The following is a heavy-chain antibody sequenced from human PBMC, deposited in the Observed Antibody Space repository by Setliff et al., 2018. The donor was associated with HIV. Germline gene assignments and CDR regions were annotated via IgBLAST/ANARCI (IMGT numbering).Heavy chain of an antibody. CDR2: IWYDGSNK. J-gene: IGHJ6*03. CDR3: AREVTYYYDPYYMDV. Sequence: PGGSLRLSCAASGFTFSSYGMHWVRQAPGKGLEWAAVIWYDGSNKYYADSVKGRFTICRDNSKNTLYLQMNSLRAEDTAVYYCAREVTYYYDPYYMDVWGKGTTVTV. V-gene: IGHV3-33*01. CDR1: GFTFSSYG. D-gene: IGHD3-22*01.